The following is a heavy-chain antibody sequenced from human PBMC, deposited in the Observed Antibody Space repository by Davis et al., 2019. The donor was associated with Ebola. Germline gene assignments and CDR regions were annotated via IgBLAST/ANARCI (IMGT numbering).Heavy chain of an antibody. V-gene: IGHV1-46*01. CDR2: INPSGGST. Sequence: AASVKVSCKASGYTFTSYYMHWVRQAPGQGLEWMGIINPSGGSTSYAQKFQGRVTMTRDTSTSTVYMELSSLRSEDTAVYYCAREHYYDSSGYNYYYYGMDVWGQGTTVTVSS. CDR1: GYTFTSYY. D-gene: IGHD3-22*01. CDR3: AREHYYDSSGYNYYYYGMDV. J-gene: IGHJ6*02.